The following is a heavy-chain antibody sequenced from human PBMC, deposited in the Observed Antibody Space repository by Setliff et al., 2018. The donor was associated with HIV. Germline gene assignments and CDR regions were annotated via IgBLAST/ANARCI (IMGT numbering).Heavy chain of an antibody. Sequence: SETLSLTCTVSVGSISSETFSWNWLRQPAGKGLEWIGRIYTSGSTYYNPSLKRRVTMSVDTSKNQFSLKLSSVTAADTAVYYCARGGYYYYFGVDVWGQGTTVTVSS. CDR2: IYTSGST. CDR1: VGSISSETFS. J-gene: IGHJ6*02. V-gene: IGHV4-61*02. D-gene: IGHD3-16*01. CDR3: ARGGYYYYFGVDV.